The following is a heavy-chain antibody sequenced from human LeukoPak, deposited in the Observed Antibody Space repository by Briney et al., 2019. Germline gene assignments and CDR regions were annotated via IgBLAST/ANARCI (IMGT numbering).Heavy chain of an antibody. D-gene: IGHD3-3*01. CDR1: GFTFSSYG. Sequence: PGGSLRLSCAASGFTFSSYGMHWVRQAPGKGLEWVAVIWYDGSNKYYADSVKGRFTISRDNSKNTLYLQMNSLRAEDTAVYYCARSFYDFWSGLGEFDYWGQGTLVTVSS. V-gene: IGHV3-33*01. J-gene: IGHJ4*02. CDR3: ARSFYDFWSGLGEFDY. CDR2: IWYDGSNK.